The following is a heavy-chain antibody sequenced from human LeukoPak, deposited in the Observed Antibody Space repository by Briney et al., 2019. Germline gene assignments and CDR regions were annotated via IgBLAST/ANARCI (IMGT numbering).Heavy chain of an antibody. J-gene: IGHJ6*03. CDR2: IYHSGST. V-gene: IGHV4-39*07. D-gene: IGHD1/OR15-1a*01. Sequence: SETLSLTCTVSGGSVSSTGYYWGWIRQPPGKGLESIGYIYHSGSTYYNPSLKSRVTISLDKSKNQFSLNLTSVTAADTAVYYCARKGGITGKTFYYFMDVWGKGTPVTVSS. CDR3: ARKGGITGKTFYYFMDV. CDR1: GGSVSSTGYY.